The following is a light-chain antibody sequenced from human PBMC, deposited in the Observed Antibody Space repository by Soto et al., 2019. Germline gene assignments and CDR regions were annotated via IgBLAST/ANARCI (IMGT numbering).Light chain of an antibody. CDR2: EGS. J-gene: IGLJ3*02. V-gene: IGLV2-23*01. CDR1: SSDVGNYNL. Sequence: QSALTQPASVSGSPGQSITISCTGTSSDVGNYNLVSWYQQHPGKAPKLMIYEGSKRPSGVSNRFSGSKSGNTASLTISGLQVEDEADYYCCSYAGRSTWVFGGGTQLTVL. CDR3: CSYAGRSTWV.